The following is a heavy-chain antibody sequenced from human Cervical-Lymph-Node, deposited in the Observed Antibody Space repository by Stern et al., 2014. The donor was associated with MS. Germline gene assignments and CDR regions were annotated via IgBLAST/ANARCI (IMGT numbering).Heavy chain of an antibody. Sequence: QVQLVQSGAEVKKPGASVKVSCKASPYTFSNYFMHWVRQAPGQGLEWMGLINPTGTHARYPQKFQGRVAITKDASTSAVSMELSSLTSQDTALYYCARELGDTYFFDFWGQGTLVTVSS. V-gene: IGHV1-46*01. D-gene: IGHD1-26*01. CDR1: PYTFSNYF. CDR2: INPTGTHA. J-gene: IGHJ4*02. CDR3: ARELGDTYFFDF.